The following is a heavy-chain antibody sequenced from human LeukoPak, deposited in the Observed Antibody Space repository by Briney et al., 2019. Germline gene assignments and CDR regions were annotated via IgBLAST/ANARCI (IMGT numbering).Heavy chain of an antibody. CDR2: ISGSGGRT. CDR1: GFAFSSYA. J-gene: IGHJ4*02. V-gene: IGHV3-23*01. Sequence: GGSLRLSCAASGFAFSSYAMSWVRQAPGKGLEWVSSISGSGGRTYYADSVKGRFTISRDNSKNTLYLQMNSLRAEDTAVYYCAKDRYYDFWSGLNSDYWGQGTLVTVSS. CDR3: AKDRYYDFWSGLNSDY. D-gene: IGHD3-3*01.